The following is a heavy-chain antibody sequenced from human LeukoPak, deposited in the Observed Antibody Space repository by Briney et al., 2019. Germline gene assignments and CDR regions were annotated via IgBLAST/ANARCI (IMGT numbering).Heavy chain of an antibody. CDR3: AKNVYRYYDFWSGYYGYFDY. CDR1: GFTFSSYG. V-gene: IGHV3-30*02. J-gene: IGHJ4*02. CDR2: IRYDGSNK. D-gene: IGHD3-3*01. Sequence: GGSLRLSCAASGFTFSSYGMHWVRQAPGKGLEWVAFIRYDGSNKYYADSVKGRFTISRDNSKNTLYLQMNSLRAEGTAVYYCAKNVYRYYDFWSGYYGYFDYWGQGTLVTVSS.